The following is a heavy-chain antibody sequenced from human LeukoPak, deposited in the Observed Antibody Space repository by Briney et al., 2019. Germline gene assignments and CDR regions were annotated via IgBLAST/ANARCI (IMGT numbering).Heavy chain of an antibody. V-gene: IGHV4-61*02. CDR3: AREIVVVPAAMSLYYYYYYMDV. J-gene: IGHJ6*03. D-gene: IGHD2-2*01. CDR1: GGSISSSSYY. Sequence: SETLSLTCTVSGGSISSSSYYWSWIRQPAGKGLEWIGRIYTSGSTNYNPSLKSRVTMSVDTSKNQFSLKLSSVTAADTAVYYCAREIVVVPAAMSLYYYYYYMDVWGKGTTVTISS. CDR2: IYTSGST.